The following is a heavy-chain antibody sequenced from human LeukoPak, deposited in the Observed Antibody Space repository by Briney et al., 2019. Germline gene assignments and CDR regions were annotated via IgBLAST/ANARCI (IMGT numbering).Heavy chain of an antibody. CDR1: GGIXSSYT. V-gene: IGHV1-69*02. D-gene: IGHD2-8*02. Sequence: SVKVSCKASGGIXSSYTFNGVRQAPGQGLEWMERITPIPGITNYAETFQGRVTLTADTSTSTLYMELSSLRSEDTAVYYCARLLRAVDTGAYYFDYWGQGTLVTVSS. CDR2: ITPIPGIT. J-gene: IGHJ4*02. CDR3: ARLLRAVDTGAYYFDY.